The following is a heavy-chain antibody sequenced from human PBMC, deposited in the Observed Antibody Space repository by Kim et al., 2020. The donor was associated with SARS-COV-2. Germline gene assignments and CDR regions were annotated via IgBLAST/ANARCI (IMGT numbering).Heavy chain of an antibody. CDR2: LSSSGSTI. CDR1: GFIFSDYE. J-gene: IGHJ6*02. V-gene: IGHV3-48*03. CDR3: ARTGRDYDMDV. Sequence: GGSLRLSCEASGFIFSDYEMNWVRQAPGKGLEWISYLSSSGSTIYDADSVKGRFTISRDNAKNSLYLQLSSLRVEDTAVYYCARTGRDYDMDVWGQGTT.